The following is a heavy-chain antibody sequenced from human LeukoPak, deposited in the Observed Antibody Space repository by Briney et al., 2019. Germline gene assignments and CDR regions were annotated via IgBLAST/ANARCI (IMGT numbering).Heavy chain of an antibody. CDR2: INPNSGGT. CDR3: ARGEIVVVTAFDY. Sequence: ASVKVSCKASGYTFTGYYMHWVRQAPGQGLEWMGWINPNSGGTNYAQKFQGRVTMTRDTSISTAYMELSRLRSDDTAVYYCARGEIVVVTAFDYWGQGTLVTVSS. CDR1: GYTFTGYY. J-gene: IGHJ4*02. D-gene: IGHD3-22*01. V-gene: IGHV1-2*02.